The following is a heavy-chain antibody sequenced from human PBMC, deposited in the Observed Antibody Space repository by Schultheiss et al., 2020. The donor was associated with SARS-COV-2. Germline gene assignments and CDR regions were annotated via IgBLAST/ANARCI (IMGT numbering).Heavy chain of an antibody. V-gene: IGHV3-33*01. CDR3: ARVGYSYGYVGTASDY. CDR2: IWNDGSNK. J-gene: IGHJ4*02. Sequence: GGSLRLSCAASGFTFTSYGMHWVRQAPGKGLEWVATIWNDGSNKLYADSVKGRFTISRDNAKNTLYLQMNSLRAEDTAVYFCARVGYSYGYVGTASDYWGQGTLVTVSS. D-gene: IGHD5-18*01. CDR1: GFTFTSYG.